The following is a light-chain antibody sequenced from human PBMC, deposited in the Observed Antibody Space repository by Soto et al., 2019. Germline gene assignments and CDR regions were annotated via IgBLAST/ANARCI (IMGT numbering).Light chain of an antibody. Sequence: EMVLTQSPGTLSLSPGERATLSCRASQSVTTYLAWYQQKPGQAPRLVIHGASSRATGIPDRFSGSGSGTDFTLTISRLEPEDFAVYYCKQYASSPYTYRQGTRL. J-gene: IGKJ5*01. CDR1: QSVTTY. CDR2: GAS. CDR3: KQYASSPYT. V-gene: IGKV3-20*01.